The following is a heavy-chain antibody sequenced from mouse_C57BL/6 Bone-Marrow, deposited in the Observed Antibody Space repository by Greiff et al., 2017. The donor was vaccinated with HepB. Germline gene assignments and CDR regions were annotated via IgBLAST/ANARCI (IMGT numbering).Heavy chain of an antibody. D-gene: IGHD1-1*01. V-gene: IGHV5-4*01. CDR2: ISDGGSYT. CDR3: ASPPYYYGSSYNYAMDY. Sequence: EVQGVESGGGLVKPGGSLKLSCAASGFTFSSYAMSWVRQTPEKRLEWVATISDGGSYTYYPDNVKGRFTISRDNAKNNLYLQMSHLKSEDTAMYYCASPPYYYGSSYNYAMDYWGQGTSVTVSS. J-gene: IGHJ4*01. CDR1: GFTFSSYA.